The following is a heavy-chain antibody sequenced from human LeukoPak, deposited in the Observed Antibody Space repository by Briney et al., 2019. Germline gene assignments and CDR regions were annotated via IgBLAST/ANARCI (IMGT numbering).Heavy chain of an antibody. CDR1: GFTFSGYA. CDR2: ISGFGGST. J-gene: IGHJ4*02. Sequence: GGSLRLSCAASGFTFSGYAMSWVRQAPGQGLEWVSTISGFGGSTYYADSVKGRFTISRDNSKNTPYLQMNSLRAEDTAVYYCAKTSYSSGWPLDYWGQGTLVTVSS. D-gene: IGHD6-19*01. V-gene: IGHV3-23*01. CDR3: AKTSYSSGWPLDY.